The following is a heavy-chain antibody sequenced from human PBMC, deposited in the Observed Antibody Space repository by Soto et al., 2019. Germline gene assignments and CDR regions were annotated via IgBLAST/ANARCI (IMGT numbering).Heavy chain of an antibody. CDR1: GGSINSDVYS. Sequence: SSETLSLTCAVSGGSINSDVYSWNWIRQPPGKGLEWIGYIYHSGTTYYNPSLKSRVTISVDRSKNQLSLKLNSVTAADTAVYYCARSGRSGGGRSPNWFDPWGQGALVTVSS. CDR2: IYHSGTT. J-gene: IGHJ5*02. CDR3: ARSGRSGGGRSPNWFDP. V-gene: IGHV4-30-2*01. D-gene: IGHD2-15*01.